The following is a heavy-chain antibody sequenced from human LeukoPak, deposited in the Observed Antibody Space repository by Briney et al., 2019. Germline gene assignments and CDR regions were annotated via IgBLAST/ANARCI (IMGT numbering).Heavy chain of an antibody. CDR1: DGSISSYY. CDR2: IYYSGST. J-gene: IGHJ4*02. V-gene: IGHV4-59*01. D-gene: IGHD3-16*02. CDR3: VGSPYVWGSYRYDY. Sequence: SETLSLTCTVSDGSISSYYWSWIRQPPGKGLEWIGYIYYSGSTNYNPSLKSRVTISVDTSKNQFSLKLSSVTAADTAVYSCVGSPYVWGSYRYDYWGQGTLVTVSS.